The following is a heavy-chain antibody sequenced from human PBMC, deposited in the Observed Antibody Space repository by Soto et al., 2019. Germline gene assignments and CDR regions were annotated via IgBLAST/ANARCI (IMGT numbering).Heavy chain of an antibody. D-gene: IGHD2-15*01. CDR1: GLTFSSYA. CDR2: ISGSGGST. CDR3: AKDPDRVYCSGGSCFDY. V-gene: IGHV3-23*01. Sequence: GGSLRLSFAASGLTFSSYAMSWVRQAPGKGLEWVSAISGSGGSTYYADSVKGRFTISRDNSKNTLYLQMNSLRAEDTAVYYCAKDPDRVYCSGGSCFDYWGQGTLVTVSS. J-gene: IGHJ4*02.